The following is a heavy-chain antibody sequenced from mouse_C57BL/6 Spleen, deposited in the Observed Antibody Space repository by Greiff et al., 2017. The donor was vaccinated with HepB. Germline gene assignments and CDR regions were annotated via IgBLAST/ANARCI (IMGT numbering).Heavy chain of an antibody. CDR2: IDPSDSYT. V-gene: IGHV1-69*01. Sequence: QVQLQQPGAELVMPGASVKLSCKASGYTFTSYWMHWVKQRPGQGLEWIGEIDPSDSYTNYNQKFKGKSTLTVDKSSSTAYMQLSSLTSEDSAVYYCARDYYGLRSFDYWGQGTTLTVSS. CDR3: ARDYYGLRSFDY. J-gene: IGHJ2*01. CDR1: GYTFTSYW. D-gene: IGHD1-1*01.